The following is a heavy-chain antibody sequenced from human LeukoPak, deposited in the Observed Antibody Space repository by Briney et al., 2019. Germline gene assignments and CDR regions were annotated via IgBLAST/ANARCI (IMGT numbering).Heavy chain of an antibody. D-gene: IGHD3-22*01. CDR3: ARARYYYDSSGYGAFDI. Sequence: PGGSLRLSCAASGFTFSDYTMNWVRQAPGKGLEYVSSISGSSRHIYYADSVKGRFTISRDNTKSSLYLQMNSLRVEDMAVYYCARARYYYDSSGYGAFDIWGQGTMVTVSS. J-gene: IGHJ3*02. CDR1: GFTFSDYT. CDR2: ISGSSRHI. V-gene: IGHV3-21*01.